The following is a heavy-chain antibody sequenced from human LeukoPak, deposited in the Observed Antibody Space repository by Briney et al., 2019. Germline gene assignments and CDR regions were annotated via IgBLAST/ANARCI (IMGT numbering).Heavy chain of an antibody. V-gene: IGHV3-43*01. CDR2: FGRKGTTQ. CDR3: AKEHSSGWPNLQS. J-gene: IGHJ4*02. Sequence: GGSLRLSCVASGFTFNDFSVHWVRQPPGKGLEWVCVFGRKGTTQRYSDSVRGRFTVSSDRRKTSLYLQLSGLRTEDTALYYCAKEHSSGWPNLQSWGRGTLVSVFS. CDR1: GFTFNDFS. D-gene: IGHD6-19*01.